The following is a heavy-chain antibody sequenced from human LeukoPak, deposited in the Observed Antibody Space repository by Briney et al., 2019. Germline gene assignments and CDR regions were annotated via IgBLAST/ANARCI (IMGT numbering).Heavy chain of an antibody. CDR1: GFTFSNYA. J-gene: IGHJ4*02. CDR3: AKANNYYASTAYSDY. Sequence: PGGSLRLSCAASGFTFSNYAMNWVRQAPGKGLEWVSSVSGSGGSTHYADSVKGRFTISRDNSKSTLYLQMNSLRAEDTAIYYCAKANNYYASTAYSDYWGQGTLVTVSS. D-gene: IGHD3-22*01. V-gene: IGHV3-23*01. CDR2: VSGSGGST.